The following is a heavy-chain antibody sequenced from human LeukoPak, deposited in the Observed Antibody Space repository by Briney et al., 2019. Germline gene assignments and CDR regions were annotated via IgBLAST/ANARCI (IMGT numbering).Heavy chain of an antibody. V-gene: IGHV1-24*01. J-gene: IGHJ4*02. CDR1: GYTLTELS. CDR3: ARDPSDYYDSSGYADY. CDR2: FDPEDGET. D-gene: IGHD3-22*01. Sequence: EASVKVSCKVSGYTLTELSMHWVRQAPGKGLEWMGGFDPEDGETIYAQKFQGRVTMTEDTSTDTAYMELSSLRSEDTAVYYCARDPSDYYDSSGYADYWGQGTLVTVSS.